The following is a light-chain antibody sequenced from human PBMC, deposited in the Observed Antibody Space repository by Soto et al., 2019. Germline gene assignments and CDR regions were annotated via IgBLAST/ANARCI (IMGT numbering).Light chain of an antibody. CDR3: QQTYNLPPT. V-gene: IGKV1-39*01. J-gene: IGKJ4*01. CDR2: AAS. Sequence: DIQMTQSPSSLSASVGDRVTITCRASQSISSYLNWYQQKPGKAPKLLIYAASSLQSGVPSRFSGSGSGTDFTLTISSLQPEDFATYYCQQTYNLPPTFGGGTRVQIK. CDR1: QSISSY.